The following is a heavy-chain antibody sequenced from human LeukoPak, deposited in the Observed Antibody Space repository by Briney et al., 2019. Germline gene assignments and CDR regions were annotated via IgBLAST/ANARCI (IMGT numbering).Heavy chain of an antibody. CDR3: ARVAYGYYGPGSYLGY. CDR2: INHSGST. J-gene: IGHJ4*02. CDR1: GGSFSGYY. D-gene: IGHD3-10*01. Sequence: SETLSVTCAVYGGSFSGYYWSWIRQPPGNGLEWIGKINHSGSTNYNPSLKSRVTISVDTSKNQFSLKLSSVTAADTAVYYCARVAYGYYGPGSYLGYWGQGTLVTVSS. V-gene: IGHV4-34*01.